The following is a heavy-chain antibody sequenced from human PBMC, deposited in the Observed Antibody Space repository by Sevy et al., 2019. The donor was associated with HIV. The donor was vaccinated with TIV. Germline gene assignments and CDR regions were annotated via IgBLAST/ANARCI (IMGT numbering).Heavy chain of an antibody. V-gene: IGHV4-59*08. D-gene: IGHD2-21*02. J-gene: IGHJ3*02. CDR1: GGSINSDH. CDR3: ARRNDLDI. Sequence: SETLSLTCTVSGGSINSDHWNWIRQPPGKGLEWIGYVYYTGGTNYNPSLKNRITISVDRTKNQFSLKLTSVTAADTAVYYCARRNDLDIWGKGTMVT. CDR2: VYYTGGT.